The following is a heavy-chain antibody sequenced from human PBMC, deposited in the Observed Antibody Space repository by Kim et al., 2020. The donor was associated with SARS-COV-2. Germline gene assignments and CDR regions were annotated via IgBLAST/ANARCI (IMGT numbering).Heavy chain of an antibody. J-gene: IGHJ4*02. Sequence: TRYSPSFQSQVTIAVDKSISTAYLQWSSLKASDSAVYYCARLSYDTIRFDYWGQGTLVAVSS. CDR3: ARLSYDTIRFDY. D-gene: IGHD3-10*01. CDR2: T. V-gene: IGHV5-51*01.